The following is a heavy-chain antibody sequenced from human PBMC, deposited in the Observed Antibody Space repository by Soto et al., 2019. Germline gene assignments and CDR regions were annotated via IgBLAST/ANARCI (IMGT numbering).Heavy chain of an antibody. D-gene: IGHD2-15*01. CDR1: GGSISSYY. V-gene: IGHV4-59*01. J-gene: IGHJ5*02. CDR3: ARGGGLTQNVDNWFDP. CDR2: IYYSGST. Sequence: SETLSLTCTVSGGSISSYYWSWIRQPPGKGLEWIGYIYYSGSTNYNPSLKSRVTISVDTSKNQFSLKLSSVTAADTAVYYCARGGGLTQNVDNWFDPWGPGALVTVSS.